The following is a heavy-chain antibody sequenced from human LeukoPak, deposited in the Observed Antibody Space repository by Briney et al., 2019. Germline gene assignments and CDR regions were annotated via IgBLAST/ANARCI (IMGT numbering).Heavy chain of an antibody. V-gene: IGHV4-39*01. CDR3: ARSRYYDGSGYFFDY. D-gene: IGHD3-22*01. CDR1: GGSISINTYY. J-gene: IGHJ4*02. CDR2: TFYKRST. Sequence: PSETLSLTCTVSGGSISINTYYWGWIRQPPGKGLDWIGSTFYKRSTYYNPSLKSRVTISVDTSKNHFSLQLSSVTAADTAVYYCARSRYYDGSGYFFDYWGQGILVTVSS.